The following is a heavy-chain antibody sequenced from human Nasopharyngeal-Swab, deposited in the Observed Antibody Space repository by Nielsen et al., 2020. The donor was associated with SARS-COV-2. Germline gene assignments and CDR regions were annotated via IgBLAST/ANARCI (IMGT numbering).Heavy chain of an antibody. D-gene: IGHD2-21*02. CDR2: ISSRSSTI. CDR3: ARGCGGDCYSGFDY. Sequence: WIRQPPEKGLEWVSFISSRSSTIYYADSVKGRFTISRDNAKNSLYLQMNSLRDEDTAVYFCARGCGGDCYSGFDYWGQGTLVTVSS. V-gene: IGHV3-48*02. J-gene: IGHJ4*02.